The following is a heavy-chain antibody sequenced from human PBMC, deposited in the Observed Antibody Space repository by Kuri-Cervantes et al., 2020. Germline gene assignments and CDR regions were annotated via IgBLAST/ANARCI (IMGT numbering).Heavy chain of an antibody. CDR2: ISSDGGTR. D-gene: IGHD6-13*01. J-gene: IGHJ4*02. CDR1: GFTFNNYG. V-gene: IGHV3-30*03. CDR3: ARSRPSSCFDY. Sequence: GGSLRLSCAASGFTFNNYGMHWVRQAPGKGLEWVAVISSDGGTRYYAESMKGRFTISRDNSKNTLYLQMNSLRAEDTAVYYCARSRPSSCFDYWGQGTLVTVSS.